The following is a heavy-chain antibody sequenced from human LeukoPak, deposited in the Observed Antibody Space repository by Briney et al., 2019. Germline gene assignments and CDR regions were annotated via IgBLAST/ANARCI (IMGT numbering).Heavy chain of an antibody. CDR3: AKYGLAGSGRFHDASDI. D-gene: IGHD3-10*01. CDR2: ISGTGSST. J-gene: IGHJ3*02. CDR1: GFTFSSYA. Sequence: GGSLRLSRAASGFTFSSYAMSWVRHAPGQGLEWVSAISGTGSSTYSADSVKGRSTISRDNSKNTLYLQMNALRAEDTAVYYCAKYGLAGSGRFHDASDIWGQGTMVTVSA. V-gene: IGHV3-23*01.